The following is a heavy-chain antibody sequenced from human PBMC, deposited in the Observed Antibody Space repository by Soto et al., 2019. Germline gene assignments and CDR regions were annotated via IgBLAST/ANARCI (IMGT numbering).Heavy chain of an antibody. Sequence: PGGSLRLSCAASGFTFSSYGVHWVRQAPGKGLEWVASVSYDGSNKHYADSVKGRFTISRDNSRNTLDLQMNSLRAEDTAVYYCARDPLGAAAVHNWFDPRGQGTLVTVSS. D-gene: IGHD6-13*01. CDR1: GFTFSSYG. CDR2: VSYDGSNK. J-gene: IGHJ5*02. V-gene: IGHV3-30*03. CDR3: ARDPLGAAAVHNWFDP.